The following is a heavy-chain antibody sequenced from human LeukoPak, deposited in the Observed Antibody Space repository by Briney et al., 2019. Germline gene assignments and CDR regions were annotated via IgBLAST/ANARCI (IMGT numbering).Heavy chain of an antibody. CDR3: AKGRLVVTGIDY. V-gene: IGHV3-23*01. CDR2: ISGSGGGT. D-gene: IGHD2-21*02. CDR1: GFTFSSYA. J-gene: IGHJ4*02. Sequence: GGSLRLSCADSGFTFSSYAMSWVRQAPGKGLEWVSAISGSGGGTYYADSVKGRFTMSRDNSKNMLYLQMNSLRVEDTAVYYCAKGRLVVTGIDYWGQGTQVTVSS.